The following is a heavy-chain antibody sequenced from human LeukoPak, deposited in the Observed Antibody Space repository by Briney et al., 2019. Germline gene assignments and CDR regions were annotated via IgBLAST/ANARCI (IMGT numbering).Heavy chain of an antibody. J-gene: IGHJ4*02. CDR1: GFTFSSFK. D-gene: IGHD1-26*01. CDR3: ASKWELGY. V-gene: IGHV3-30-3*01. CDR2: ISYDGSKK. Sequence: PGGSLRLSCAASGFTFSSFKMHWVRQAPGKGLEWVAVISYDGSKKYYADSVKGRFTISRDNSKNTLDLQMNSLRAEDTAVYYCASKWELGYWGQGTVVTVSS.